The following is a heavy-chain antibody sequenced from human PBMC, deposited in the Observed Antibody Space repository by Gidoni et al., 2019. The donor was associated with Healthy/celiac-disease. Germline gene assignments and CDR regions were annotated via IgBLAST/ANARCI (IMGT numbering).Heavy chain of an antibody. CDR3: AKSSDSSGYSYYYYYGMDV. CDR2: ISGSGGST. J-gene: IGHJ6*02. CDR1: GFTFSSYA. V-gene: IGHV3-23*01. D-gene: IGHD3-22*01. Sequence: EVQLLESGGGLVQPGGSLRLSCAASGFTFSSYAISWVRQAPGEGLEWVSAISGSGGSTYYADSVKGRFTISRDNSKNTLDLQMNSLRAEDTAVYYCAKSSDSSGYSYYYYYGMDVWGQGTTVTVSS.